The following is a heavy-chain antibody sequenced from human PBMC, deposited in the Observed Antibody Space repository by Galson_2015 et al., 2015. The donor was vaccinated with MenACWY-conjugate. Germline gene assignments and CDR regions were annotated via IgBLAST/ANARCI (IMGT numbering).Heavy chain of an antibody. CDR3: AHSPYCSTTSCYAARAFDV. CDR1: GFSLSTSRVG. V-gene: IGHV2-5*02. J-gene: IGHJ3*01. Sequence: PALVKPTQTLTLTCTFSGFSLSTSRVGVGWIRQPPGQALEWLSLIYWDDDKRYSPPLESRLTITKDTSKNQVVLSMANMDPVDTATYYCAHSPYCSTTSCYAARAFDVWGQGTVVTVSS. D-gene: IGHD2-2*01. CDR2: IYWDDDK.